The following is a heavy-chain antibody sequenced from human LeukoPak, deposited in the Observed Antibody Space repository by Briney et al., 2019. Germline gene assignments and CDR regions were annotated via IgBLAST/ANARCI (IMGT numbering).Heavy chain of an antibody. D-gene: IGHD1-26*01. Sequence: RPGGSLRLSCAASGFTFSSYNMNWVRQAPGKGLEWVSFISGDSTIYYADSVKGRFTISRDNAKNSLHLQMNSLRAEDTAVYYCARDRWVVVGASAIDYWGQGTLVTVSS. CDR2: ISGDSTI. CDR3: ARDRWVVVGASAIDY. CDR1: GFTFSSYN. J-gene: IGHJ4*02. V-gene: IGHV3-69-1*01.